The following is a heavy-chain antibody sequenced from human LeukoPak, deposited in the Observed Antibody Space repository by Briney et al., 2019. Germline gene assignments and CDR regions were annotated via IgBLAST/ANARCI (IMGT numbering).Heavy chain of an antibody. Sequence: PGGSLRLSCAASGFTFSSYSMNWVRQAPGKGLEWVSSISSSSSYIYYADSVKGRFTISRGNAKNSLYLQMNSLRAEDTAVYYCARERREGYNFDYWGQGTLVTVSS. CDR2: ISSSSSYI. CDR1: GFTFSSYS. D-gene: IGHD5-18*01. V-gene: IGHV3-21*01. J-gene: IGHJ4*02. CDR3: ARERREGYNFDY.